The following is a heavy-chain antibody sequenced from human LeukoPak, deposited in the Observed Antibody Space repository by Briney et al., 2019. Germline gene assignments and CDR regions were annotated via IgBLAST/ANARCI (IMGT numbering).Heavy chain of an antibody. Sequence: ASVKVSCKTSGYTFTTYDNNWVRQAPGQGLEWVGWINPSNGDTNYAAKFQGRVIMTTDTSTTTLYLELRSLSSDDTAIYYCARGLDEATWEPRLGYWGQGTLVTVSS. D-gene: IGHD3-16*01. J-gene: IGHJ4*02. CDR1: GYTFTTYD. CDR3: ARGLDEATWEPRLGY. CDR2: INPSNGDT. V-gene: IGHV1-18*01.